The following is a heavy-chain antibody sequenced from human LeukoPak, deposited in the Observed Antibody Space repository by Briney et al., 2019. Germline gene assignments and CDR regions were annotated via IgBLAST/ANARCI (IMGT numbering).Heavy chain of an antibody. Sequence: GGSLRLSCAAPGFIFDDYAIHWVRQAPGKGLEWVSLISGDGGSTFYADSVKGRFTISRDNSKNSLYLQMSSLRSEDTALYYCARESERSGWYDYWGQGTTVTVSS. D-gene: IGHD6-19*01. CDR1: GFIFDDYA. V-gene: IGHV3-43*02. J-gene: IGHJ4*03. CDR2: ISGDGGST. CDR3: ARESERSGWYDY.